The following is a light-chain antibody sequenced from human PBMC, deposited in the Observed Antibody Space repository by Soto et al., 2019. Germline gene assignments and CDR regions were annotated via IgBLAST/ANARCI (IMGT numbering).Light chain of an antibody. J-gene: IGKJ5*01. Sequence: DIVMTQSPLSLPVTPGEPASISCRSSQSLVHFNGYNYLDWYLQKPGQSPQLLIYLGSYRASGVPDRFSGGGSGTDFTLKISRVEAEDVGVYYCMQALQTPGFGQGTRLEIK. CDR3: MQALQTPG. V-gene: IGKV2-28*01. CDR2: LGS. CDR1: QSLVHFNGYNY.